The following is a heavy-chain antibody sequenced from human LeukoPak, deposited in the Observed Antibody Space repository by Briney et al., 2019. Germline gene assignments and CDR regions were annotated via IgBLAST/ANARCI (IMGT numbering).Heavy chain of an antibody. CDR2: ISGSGGST. Sequence: GGSLRLSCAASGFTFSNYAMSWVRQAPGKGLEWVSAISGSGGSTYYADSVKGRFTISRDNSKNTLYLQMNSLRAEDTAVYYCAKVPGGDYPMSWFDPWGQGTLVTVSS. J-gene: IGHJ5*02. V-gene: IGHV3-23*01. CDR1: GFTFSNYA. CDR3: AKVPGGDYPMSWFDP. D-gene: IGHD4-17*01.